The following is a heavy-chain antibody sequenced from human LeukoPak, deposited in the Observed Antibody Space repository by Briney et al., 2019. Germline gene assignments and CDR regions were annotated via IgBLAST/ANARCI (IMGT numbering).Heavy chain of an antibody. D-gene: IGHD2-15*01. CDR3: ARYHTGCWFYFDY. CDR2: IYYSGST. V-gene: IGHV4-59*01. CDR1: GGSISSYY. Sequence: SETLSLTCTVSGGSISSYYWSWIRQPPGKGLEWIGYIYYSGSTNYNPSLKSRVTISVDTSKNQFSLKLSSVTAADTAVYYCARYHTGCWFYFDYWGQGTLVTVSS. J-gene: IGHJ4*02.